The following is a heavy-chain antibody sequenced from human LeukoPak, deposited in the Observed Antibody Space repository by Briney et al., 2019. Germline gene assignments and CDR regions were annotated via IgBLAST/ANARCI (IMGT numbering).Heavy chain of an antibody. Sequence: PGGSLRLSCAASGFTFSTYFMQWVRQAPGKGVEWVADISSDGSHKFYVESVKGRFTISRDNSKNTLYLQMNSLRAEDTAVYFCARERQDTILHSGAFDIWGQGTMVTVSS. J-gene: IGHJ3*02. CDR1: GFTFSTYF. CDR2: ISSDGSHK. CDR3: ARERQDTILHSGAFDI. D-gene: IGHD2-21*01. V-gene: IGHV3-30-3*01.